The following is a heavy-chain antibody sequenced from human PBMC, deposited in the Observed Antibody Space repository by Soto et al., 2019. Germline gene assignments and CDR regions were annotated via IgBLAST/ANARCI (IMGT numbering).Heavy chain of an antibody. CDR2: ISYDGSNK. V-gene: IGHV3-30-3*01. CDR3: ARAGFNYYFDY. CDR1: GFTFSNYA. J-gene: IGHJ4*02. Sequence: GGSLRLSCEASGFTFSNYAMHWVRQAPGKGLEWVAVISYDGSNKYYADSVKGRLTISRDNSKNTVYLQLNSLRAEDTAVYFCARAGFNYYFDYWGLGTLVTVSS.